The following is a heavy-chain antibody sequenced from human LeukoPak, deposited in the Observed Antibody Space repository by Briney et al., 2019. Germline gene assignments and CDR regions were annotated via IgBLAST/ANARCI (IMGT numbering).Heavy chain of an antibody. Sequence: GGSLRLSCAASGFTFSSYAMHWVRQAPGKGLEWVTVITYDGNNKYYADSVKGRFTISRDNAKNSLYLQMNSLRAEDTAVYYCARDWLPNVIWGQGTMVTVSS. D-gene: IGHD3-9*01. CDR1: GFTFSSYA. CDR3: ARDWLPNVI. J-gene: IGHJ3*02. CDR2: ITYDGNNK. V-gene: IGHV3-30-3*01.